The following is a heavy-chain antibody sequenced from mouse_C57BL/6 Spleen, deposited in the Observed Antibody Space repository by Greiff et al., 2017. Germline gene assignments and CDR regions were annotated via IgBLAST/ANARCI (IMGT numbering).Heavy chain of an antibody. D-gene: IGHD2-3*01. Sequence: EVKLVESGGGLVKPGGSLKLSCAASGFTFSSYTMSWVRQTPEKRLEWVATISGGGGNTYYPDSVQGRFTISSDNAKNTLYLQMSSLWSDDTSLYYCARHIGYDPEGAMDYWGQGTSGTVSS. CDR3: ARHIGYDPEGAMDY. CDR1: GFTFSSYT. CDR2: ISGGGGNT. V-gene: IGHV5-9*01. J-gene: IGHJ4*01.